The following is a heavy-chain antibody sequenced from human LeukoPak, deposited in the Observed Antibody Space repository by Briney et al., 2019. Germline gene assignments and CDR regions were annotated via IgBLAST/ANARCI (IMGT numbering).Heavy chain of an antibody. D-gene: IGHD4/OR15-4a*01. CDR3: AKERDYGPADY. CDR1: GGSISSSSYY. J-gene: IGHJ4*02. Sequence: PSETLSLTCTVSGGSISSSSYYWGWIRQPPGKGLEWVSGLSGSGGSTDYADSVKGRFTVSRDNSKNTLFLQMNSLRAEDTAIYYCAKERDYGPADYWGQGTLVTVSS. CDR2: LSGSGGST. V-gene: IGHV3-23*01.